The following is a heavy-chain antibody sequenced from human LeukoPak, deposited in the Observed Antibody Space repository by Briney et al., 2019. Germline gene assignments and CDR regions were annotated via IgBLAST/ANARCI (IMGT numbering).Heavy chain of an antibody. Sequence: ASVKVSCKASGYTFTSYGISWVRQAPGQGLEWMGWISAYNGNTNYAQKLQGRVTMTTDTSTSTAYMELRSLRSDDTAVYYCARVSETYSCGWYGNFDYWGQGTLVTVSS. CDR1: GYTFTSYG. CDR2: ISAYNGNT. V-gene: IGHV1-18*01. D-gene: IGHD6-19*01. CDR3: ARVSETYSCGWYGNFDY. J-gene: IGHJ4*02.